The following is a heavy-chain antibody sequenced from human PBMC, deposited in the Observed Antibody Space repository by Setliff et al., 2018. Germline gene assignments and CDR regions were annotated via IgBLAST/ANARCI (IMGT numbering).Heavy chain of an antibody. CDR3: ARDYWGSLDY. Sequence: SETLSLTCTVSGGSISSYYWSWIRQPPGKGLEWIGYIHYSGSTNYNPSLKSRVTISFNTSKNQISLKLSSVTAADTAVYYCARDYWGSLDYWGQGTLVTVSS. J-gene: IGHJ4*02. CDR1: GGSISSYY. CDR2: IHYSGST. D-gene: IGHD7-27*01. V-gene: IGHV4-59*12.